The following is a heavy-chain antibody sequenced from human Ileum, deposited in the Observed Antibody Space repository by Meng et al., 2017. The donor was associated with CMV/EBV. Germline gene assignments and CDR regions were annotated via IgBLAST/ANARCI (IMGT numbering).Heavy chain of an antibody. CDR1: VSSNSGA. V-gene: IGHV6-1*01. Sequence: VSSNSGAWNWIRQSPSRGLEWLGRTYYRSKWYNDYAVSVKSRITINPDTSKNQFSLQLNSVTPEDTAVYYCARGEGVGATGSWFDPWGQGTLVTVSS. CDR3: ARGEGVGATGSWFDP. J-gene: IGHJ5*02. D-gene: IGHD1-26*01. CDR2: TYYRSKWYN.